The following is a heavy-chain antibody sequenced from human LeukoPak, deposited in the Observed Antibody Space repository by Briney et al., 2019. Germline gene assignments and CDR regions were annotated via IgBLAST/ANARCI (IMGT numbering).Heavy chain of an antibody. Sequence: SVKVSCKASGGDFSSFAINWVRQTPGQGLEWMGMIIPLFVTPNLGQKFQGRVTLTADKSTSTAYMELSSLRSEDTAVYYCATEGCSSGWFPYWGQGTLVTVSS. CDR3: ATEGCSSGWFPY. V-gene: IGHV1-69*06. CDR2: IIPLFVTP. D-gene: IGHD6-19*01. CDR1: GGDFSSFA. J-gene: IGHJ4*02.